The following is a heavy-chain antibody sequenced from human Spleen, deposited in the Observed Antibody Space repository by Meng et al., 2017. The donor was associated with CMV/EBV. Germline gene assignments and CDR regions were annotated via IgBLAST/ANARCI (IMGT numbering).Heavy chain of an antibody. CDR1: GFSFTNFW. CDR2: VYPRDSES. CDR3: ARHDSGTLGY. J-gene: IGHJ4*02. Sequence: ISCKTSGFSFTNFWIAWVRQMPGKGLEWMGIVYPRDSESRYSPSFQGQVTISADESTSTAYLQWSSLKASDSAMYYCARHDSGTLGYWGQGTLVTVSS. D-gene: IGHD1-26*01. V-gene: IGHV5-51*01.